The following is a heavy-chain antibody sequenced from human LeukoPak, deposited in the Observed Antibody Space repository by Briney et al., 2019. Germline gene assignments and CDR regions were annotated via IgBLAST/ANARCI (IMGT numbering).Heavy chain of an antibody. CDR1: GFSISNSP. V-gene: IGHV3-23*01. Sequence: TGGSLRLSCAASGFSISNSPMSWVRQAPGKGLEWVSAISGSGGSTYYADSVKGRFTISRDNSKNTLYLQMNSLRAEDTAVYYCAKSLGYCSSTSCYNFVYFDYWGQGTLVTVSS. CDR3: AKSLGYCSSTSCYNFVYFDY. D-gene: IGHD2-2*02. J-gene: IGHJ4*02. CDR2: ISGSGGST.